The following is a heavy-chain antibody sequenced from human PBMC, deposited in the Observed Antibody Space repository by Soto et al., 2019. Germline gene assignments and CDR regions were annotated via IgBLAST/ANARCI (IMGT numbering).Heavy chain of an antibody. CDR3: AKGFSSGWPLDYYYGMDV. J-gene: IGHJ6*02. Sequence: PGGSLRLSCAASGFTFSSYAMSWVRQAPGKGLEWVSAISGSGGSTYYADSVKGRFTISRDNSKNTLYLQMNSLRAEDTAVYYCAKGFSSGWPLDYYYGMDVWGQGTTVTVSS. CDR2: ISGSGGST. D-gene: IGHD6-19*01. V-gene: IGHV3-23*01. CDR1: GFTFSSYA.